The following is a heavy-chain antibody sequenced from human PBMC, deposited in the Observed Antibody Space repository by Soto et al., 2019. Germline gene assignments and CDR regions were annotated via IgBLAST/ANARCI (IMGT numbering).Heavy chain of an antibody. CDR1: GFTVSSNY. J-gene: IGHJ2*01. CDR3: AGPSSGSSAHTGPGYFDL. Sequence: EVQLVETGGGLIQPGGSLRLSCAASGFTVSSNYMSWVRQAPGKGLEWVSVIYSGGSTYYADSVKGRFTISRDNSKNTLYLQMNSLRAEDTAVYYCAGPSSGSSAHTGPGYFDLWGRGTLVTVSS. CDR2: IYSGGST. D-gene: IGHD6-19*01. V-gene: IGHV3-53*02.